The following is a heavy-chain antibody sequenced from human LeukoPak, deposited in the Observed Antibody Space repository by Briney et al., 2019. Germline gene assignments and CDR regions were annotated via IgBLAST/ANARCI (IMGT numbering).Heavy chain of an antibody. J-gene: IGHJ4*02. CDR3: ARHRWMEVYGSGSYYVDH. V-gene: IGHV4-39*01. CDR2: IYHSRST. D-gene: IGHD3-10*01. Sequence: SETLSLTCTVSGGSISTSSYYWGWIRQPPGKGLEWIGSIYHSRSTYYNASLKSRATISADTSKNQFSLKLSSVTAADTAVYYCARHRWMEVYGSGSYYVDHWGQGTLVTVSS. CDR1: GGSISTSSYY.